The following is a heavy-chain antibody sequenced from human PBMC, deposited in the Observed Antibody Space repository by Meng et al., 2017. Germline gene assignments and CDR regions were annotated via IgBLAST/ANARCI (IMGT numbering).Heavy chain of an antibody. J-gene: IGHJ4*02. Sequence: GESLKISCAASGFTVSSNYMSWVRQAPGKGLEWVSVIYSGGSTYYADSVKGRFTISRDNSKNTLYLQMNSLRAEDTAVYYCARVGGSRIAGFDYWGQGTLVT. CDR2: IYSGGST. D-gene: IGHD2-15*01. CDR3: ARVGGSRIAGFDY. V-gene: IGHV3-66*02. CDR1: GFTVSSNY.